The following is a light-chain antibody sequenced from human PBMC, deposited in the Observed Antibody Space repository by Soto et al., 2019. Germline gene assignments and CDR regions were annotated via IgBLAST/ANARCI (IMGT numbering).Light chain of an antibody. CDR3: SSYTSSSIV. CDR1: SSDVGGYNY. V-gene: IGLV2-14*01. Sequence: QSALTQPAWVTGSPGQSITISCTGTSSDVGGYNYVSWYQQHPGKAPKLMIYEVSNRPSGVSNRFSGSKSGNTASLTISGLQAEDEADYYCSSYTSSSIVFGTGTKV. CDR2: EVS. J-gene: IGLJ1*01.